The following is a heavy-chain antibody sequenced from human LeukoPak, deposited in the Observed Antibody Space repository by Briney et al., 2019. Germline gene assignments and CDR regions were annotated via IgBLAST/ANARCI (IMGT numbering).Heavy chain of an antibody. D-gene: IGHD5-12*01. V-gene: IGHV1-69*02. CDR3: ARGYGDYGMDV. CDR1: GGTFSSYT. J-gene: IGHJ6*02. Sequence: ASVKVSCKASGGTFSSYTISWVRQAPGQGPEWMGRIIPILGIANYAQKFQGRVTITADKSTSTAYMELSSLRSEDTAVYYCARGYGDYGMDVWGQGTTVTVSS. CDR2: IIPILGIA.